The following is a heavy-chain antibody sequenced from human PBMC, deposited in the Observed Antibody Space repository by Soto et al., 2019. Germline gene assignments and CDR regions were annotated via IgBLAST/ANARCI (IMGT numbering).Heavy chain of an antibody. CDR3: GRDSSGWYGFDY. CDR2: ISYDGSNK. CDR1: VFTFSIYA. J-gene: IGHJ4*02. D-gene: IGHD6-19*01. V-gene: IGHV3-30*09. Sequence: GGSXRLSCASSVFTFSIYARHWSRQAPGKGLEVVAVISYDGSNKYYADSVKGRFAISRYNSKNTLYLQMNSLRAEDTAVYYCGRDSSGWYGFDYWGQGTLVTVSS.